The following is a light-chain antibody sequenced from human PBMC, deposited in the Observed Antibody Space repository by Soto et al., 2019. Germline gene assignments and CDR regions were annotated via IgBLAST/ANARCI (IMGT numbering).Light chain of an antibody. J-gene: IGKJ1*01. CDR3: QQYMNWPPWT. V-gene: IGKV3-15*01. Sequence: ETVMTQSPATLSVSPGETATLSCRASLSASTNLAWYQHKPGQAPRLLIYGASIRASGIPARFRGSGDGTQVTLTISSLQSEDVAVYYCQQYMNWPPWTFGQGTKVEIK. CDR1: LSASTN. CDR2: GAS.